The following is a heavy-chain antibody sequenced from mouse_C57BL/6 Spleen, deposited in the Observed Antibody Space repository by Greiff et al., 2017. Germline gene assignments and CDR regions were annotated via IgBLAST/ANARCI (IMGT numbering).Heavy chain of an antibody. CDR3: ARGKVVATDYAMDY. Sequence: QVQLQQPGAELVMPGASVKLSCKASGYTFTSYWMHWVKQRPGQGLEWIGEIDPSDSYTNYNQKFKGKSTLTVDKSSSPAYMQLLSLTSEESAVYYCARGKVVATDYAMDYWGQGTSVTVSS. D-gene: IGHD1-1*01. CDR2: IDPSDSYT. J-gene: IGHJ4*01. V-gene: IGHV1-69*01. CDR1: GYTFTSYW.